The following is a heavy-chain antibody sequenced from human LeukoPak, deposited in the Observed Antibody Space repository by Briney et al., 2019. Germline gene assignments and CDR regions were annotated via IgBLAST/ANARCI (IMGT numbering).Heavy chain of an antibody. CDR3: ARYSSSWDAPGY. V-gene: IGHV1-2*02. D-gene: IGHD6-13*01. J-gene: IGHJ4*02. CDR2: INPNSGGT. CDR1: GYTFTGYY. Sequence: ASVKVSCKASGYTFTGYYIHWVRQAPGQGLEWMGWINPNSGGTNYAQKFQGRVTMTRDTSISTADMELSRLRSDDTAVYYCARYSSSWDAPGYWGQGTMVTVSS.